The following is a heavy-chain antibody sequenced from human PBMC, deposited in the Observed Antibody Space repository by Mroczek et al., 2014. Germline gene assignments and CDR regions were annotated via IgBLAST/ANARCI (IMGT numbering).Heavy chain of an antibody. D-gene: IGHD3-10*01. CDR3: ARGEVRSLPLPYYYMDV. V-gene: IGHV4-34*01. CDR2: INHSGST. Sequence: QVQLQQWGAGLLKPSETLSLTCAVYGGSFSGYYWSWIRQPPGKGLEWIGEINHSGSTNYNPSLKSRVTISVDTSKNQFSLKLSSVTAADTAVYYCARGEVRSLPLPYYYMDVWGKGTTVTVSS. CDR1: GGSFSGYY. J-gene: IGHJ6*03.